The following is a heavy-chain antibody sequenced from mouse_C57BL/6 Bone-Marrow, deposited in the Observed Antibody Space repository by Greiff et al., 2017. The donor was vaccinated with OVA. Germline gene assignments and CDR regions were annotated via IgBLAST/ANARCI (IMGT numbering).Heavy chain of an antibody. CDR2: IYLGNGYT. Sequence: EVQLQQSGAELVRPGSSVKMSCKTSGYTFTSYGINWVKQRPGQGLEWIGYIYLGNGYTEYNEKFKGKATLTSDTSSSTAYMQLSSLTSEDSAIYFCAFYYDPWYFDVWGTGTTVTVSA. J-gene: IGHJ1*03. D-gene: IGHD2-4*01. CDR1: GYTFTSYG. CDR3: AFYYDPWYFDV. V-gene: IGHV1-58*01.